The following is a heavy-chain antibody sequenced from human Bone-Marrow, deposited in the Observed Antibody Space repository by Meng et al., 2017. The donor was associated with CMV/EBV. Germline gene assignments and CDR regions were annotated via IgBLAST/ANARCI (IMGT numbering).Heavy chain of an antibody. CDR1: GYTLTSYG. Sequence: APVKVSCKASGYTLTSYGISWVRQAPGQGLEWMGWISAYNGNTNYAQKFQGRVTITADKSTSTAYMELSSLRSEDTAVYYCARFTTIFVLVVMSGGAFDIWGQGTMVTVSS. D-gene: IGHD3-3*01. CDR2: ISAYNGNT. J-gene: IGHJ3*02. V-gene: IGHV1-18*01. CDR3: ARFTTIFVLVVMSGGAFDI.